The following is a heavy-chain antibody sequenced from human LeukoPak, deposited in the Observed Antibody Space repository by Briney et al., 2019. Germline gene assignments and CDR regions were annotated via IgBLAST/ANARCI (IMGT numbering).Heavy chain of an antibody. D-gene: IGHD1-26*01. J-gene: IGHJ4*02. Sequence: PSETLSLTCTVSGGSISGYYWSWIRQPPGKGLEWIGYIYYSGSTNYNPSLRSRVTIPVDTSKNQFSLKLSSVTAADTAVYYCARVVMVGATELDYWGQGTLVTVSS. CDR3: ARVVMVGATELDY. CDR2: IYYSGST. V-gene: IGHV4-59*12. CDR1: GGSISGYY.